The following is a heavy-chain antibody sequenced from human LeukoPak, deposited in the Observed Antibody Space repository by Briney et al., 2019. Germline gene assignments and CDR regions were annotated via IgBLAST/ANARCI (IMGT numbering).Heavy chain of an antibody. CDR3: TLILTGYYYYYGMDV. CDR2: IRSKANSYAT. J-gene: IGHJ6*02. D-gene: IGHD3-9*01. Sequence: GGSLTLSCAASGFTFSGSAMHWVRQASGKGLEWVGRIRSKANSYATAYAASVKGRFTISRDDSKNTAYLQMNSLKTEDTAVYYCTLILTGYYYYYGMDVWGQGTTVTVSS. V-gene: IGHV3-73*01. CDR1: GFTFSGSA.